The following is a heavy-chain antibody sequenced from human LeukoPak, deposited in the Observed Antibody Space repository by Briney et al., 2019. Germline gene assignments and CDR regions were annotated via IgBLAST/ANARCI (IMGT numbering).Heavy chain of an antibody. D-gene: IGHD3-22*01. CDR3: ARRSDDYDSSAYYH. Sequence: ASVKVSCKASVYTFTGYYMHWVRQAPAQGLEWRGWENPNSGNTGYAQKFQGRVTMTMDPSISTAYMELSSLRSEDTAVYYCARRSDDYDSSAYYHWGQGTLVTVSS. CDR2: ENPNSGNT. CDR1: VYTFTGYY. J-gene: IGHJ4*02. V-gene: IGHV1-8*02.